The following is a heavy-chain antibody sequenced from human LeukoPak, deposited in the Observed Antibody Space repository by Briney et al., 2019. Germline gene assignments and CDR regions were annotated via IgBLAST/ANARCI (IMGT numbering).Heavy chain of an antibody. D-gene: IGHD6-13*01. CDR3: ALAAAGRGGGAFDI. CDR1: GYTFTSYA. Sequence: SVKVSCKASGYTFTSYAISWVRQAPGQGLEWMGGIIPIFGTANYAQKFQGRVTITADESTSTAYMELSSLRSEDTAVYYCALAAAGRGGGAFDIWGQGTMVTVSS. J-gene: IGHJ3*02. V-gene: IGHV1-69*13. CDR2: IIPIFGTA.